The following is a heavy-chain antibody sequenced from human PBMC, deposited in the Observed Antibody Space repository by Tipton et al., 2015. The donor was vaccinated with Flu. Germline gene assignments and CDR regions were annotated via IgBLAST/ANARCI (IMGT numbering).Heavy chain of an antibody. CDR3: ARVYYYDSSGYYRPTYFDY. CDR2: SNPNSGGT. V-gene: IGHV1-2*02. D-gene: IGHD3-22*01. CDR1: GYTFTGYY. J-gene: IGHJ4*02. Sequence: QLVQSGAEVKKPGASVKVSCKASGYTFTGYYMHWVRQAPGQGLEWMGWSNPNSGGTNYAQKFQGRVSMTRDTSISPAYMELSSLRSDDTAVYYCARVYYYDSSGYYRPTYFDYWGQGTLVTVSS.